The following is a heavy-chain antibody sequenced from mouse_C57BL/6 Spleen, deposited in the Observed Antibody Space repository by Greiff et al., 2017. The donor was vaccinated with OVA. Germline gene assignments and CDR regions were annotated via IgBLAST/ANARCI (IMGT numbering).Heavy chain of an antibody. V-gene: IGHV1-75*01. J-gene: IGHJ1*03. CDR1: GYTFTDYY. CDR2: IFPGSGST. D-gene: IGHD4-1*01. CDR3: ARLGLGPYWYFDV. Sequence: QVQLQESGPELVKPGASVKISCKASGYTFTDYYINWVKQRPGQGLEWIGWIFPGSGSTYYNEKFKGKATLTVDKSSSTAYMLLSSLTSEDSAVYFCARLGLGPYWYFDVWGTGTTVTVSS.